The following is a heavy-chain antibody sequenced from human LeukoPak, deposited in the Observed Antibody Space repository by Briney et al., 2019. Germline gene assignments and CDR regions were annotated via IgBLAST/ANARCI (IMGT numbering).Heavy chain of an antibody. Sequence: ASVKVSCKASGYTFTGNFMHWVRQAPGQGLEWMGWINPNSGGTNYAQKFQGRVTMTRDTSISTAYMELSRLRSDDTAVYYCARDPGLVGASYSFDYWGQGTLVTVSS. CDR3: ARDPGLVGASYSFDY. J-gene: IGHJ4*02. CDR1: GYTFTGNF. CDR2: INPNSGGT. V-gene: IGHV1-2*02. D-gene: IGHD1-26*01.